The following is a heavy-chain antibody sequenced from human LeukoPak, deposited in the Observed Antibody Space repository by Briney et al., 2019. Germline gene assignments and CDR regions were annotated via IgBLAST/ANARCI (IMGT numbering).Heavy chain of an antibody. CDR1: GFTFSSYG. J-gene: IGHJ4*02. D-gene: IGHD5-18*01. CDR3: ARDRRRYSYGYYFDY. CDR2: ISYDGSNK. Sequence: GGSLRLSCAASGFTFSSYGMHWVRQAPGKGLEGVAVISYDGSNKYYADSVKGRFTISRDNSKNTLYLQMNSMRAEDTAVYYCARDRRRYSYGYYFDYWGQGTLVTVSS. V-gene: IGHV3-30*03.